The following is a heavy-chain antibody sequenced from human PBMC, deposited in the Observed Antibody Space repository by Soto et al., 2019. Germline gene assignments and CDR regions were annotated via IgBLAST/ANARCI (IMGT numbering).Heavy chain of an antibody. CDR3: ARYSGSYAFDI. Sequence: EVQLVESGGGLVKPGGSLRLSCAASGFTFSSYSMNWVRQAPGKGLEWVSFISSSSSYIYYADSAKGRFTISRDNAKNSLYLQMNSLRAEDTAVYYCARYSGSYAFDIWGQGTMVTVSS. J-gene: IGHJ3*02. CDR2: ISSSSSYI. V-gene: IGHV3-21*01. D-gene: IGHD5-12*01. CDR1: GFTFSSYS.